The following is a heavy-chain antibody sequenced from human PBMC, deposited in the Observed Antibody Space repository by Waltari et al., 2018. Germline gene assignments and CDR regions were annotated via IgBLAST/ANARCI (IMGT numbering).Heavy chain of an antibody. V-gene: IGHV3-48*01. D-gene: IGHD6-13*01. CDR3: ATGYSSSWYTGV. Sequence: EVQLVESGGGLVQPGGSLRLSCAASGFTFSRYSMNWVRQAPGKGLEWVSYISSSSSTIYYADSVKGRFTISRDNAKNSLYLQMNRLRAEDTAVYYCATGYSSSWYTGVWGQGTLVTVSS. J-gene: IGHJ4*02. CDR2: ISSSSSTI. CDR1: GFTFSRYS.